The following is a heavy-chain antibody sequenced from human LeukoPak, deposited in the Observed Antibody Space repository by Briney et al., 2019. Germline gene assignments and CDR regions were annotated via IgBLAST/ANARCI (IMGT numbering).Heavy chain of an antibody. V-gene: IGHV3-74*01. D-gene: IGHD2/OR15-2a*01. J-gene: IGHJ4*02. CDR1: GFTVSSNY. CDR2: INSDGSWT. CDR3: VSFYETY. Sequence: GGSLRLSCAASGFTVSSNYKSWVRRAPGKGLEWVSHINSDGSWTSYADSVKGRFTISKDNAKNTVYLQMNSLRAEDTAVYYCVSFYETYWGRGTLVTVSS.